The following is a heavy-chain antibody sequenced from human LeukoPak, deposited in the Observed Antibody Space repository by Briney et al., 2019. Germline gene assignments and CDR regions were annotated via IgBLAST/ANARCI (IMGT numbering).Heavy chain of an antibody. J-gene: IGHJ4*02. CDR2: IRYDGSNK. Sequence: PGGSLRLSCAASGFTFSSYGMHWVRQAPGKGLEWVAFIRYDGSNKYYADSVKGRFTISRDNSKNTLYLQMNSLRAEDTAVYYCANNPGQSPLSALDYWGQGTLVTVSS. CDR3: ANNPGQSPLSALDY. V-gene: IGHV3-30*02. D-gene: IGHD3-16*02. CDR1: GFTFSSYG.